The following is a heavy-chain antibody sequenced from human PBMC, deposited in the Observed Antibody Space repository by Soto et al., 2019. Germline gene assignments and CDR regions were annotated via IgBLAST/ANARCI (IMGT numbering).Heavy chain of an antibody. Sequence: SQTLSLTCAISGDSVSNNRAAWNWIRQSPSRGLEWLGRTYYRSKWSNDYAVSVKSRISISPDPSKNQFSLQLNSVTPEDTAVYYCVRMSVATGGYFDYWGQGTPVTVSS. CDR2: TYYRSKWSN. CDR1: GDSVSNNRAA. D-gene: IGHD5-12*01. CDR3: VRMSVATGGYFDY. V-gene: IGHV6-1*01. J-gene: IGHJ4*02.